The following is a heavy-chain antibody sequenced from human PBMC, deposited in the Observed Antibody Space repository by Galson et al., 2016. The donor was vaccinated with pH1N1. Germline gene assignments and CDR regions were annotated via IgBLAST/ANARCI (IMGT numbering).Heavy chain of an antibody. CDR3: ARLWVREDIVVVPAAPFDY. J-gene: IGHJ4*02. V-gene: IGHV5-51*01. CDR2: IYPGDSDT. Sequence: QSGAEVKKPGESLKISCKDSGYSFTSYWIGWVRQMPGKGLEWMGIIYPGDSDTRYSPSFQGQVTISAHKSNSTAYLQWSSLKASDTAMDYCARLWVREDIVVVPAAPFDYWGQGTLVTVSS. CDR1: GYSFTSYW. D-gene: IGHD2-2*01.